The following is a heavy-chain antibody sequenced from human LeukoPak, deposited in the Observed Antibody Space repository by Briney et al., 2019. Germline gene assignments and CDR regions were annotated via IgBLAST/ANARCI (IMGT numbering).Heavy chain of an antibody. J-gene: IGHJ4*02. CDR3: ARDYGDYYFDY. CDR2: INPNSGGT. Sequence: ASVKVSCKASGYTFTGHYMHWVRQAPGQGLEWMGWINPNSGGTNYAQKFQGRVTMTRDTSINTAYMELSRLRSDDTAVYYCARDYGDYYFDYWGLGTLVTVSS. V-gene: IGHV1-2*02. CDR1: GYTFTGHY. D-gene: IGHD4-17*01.